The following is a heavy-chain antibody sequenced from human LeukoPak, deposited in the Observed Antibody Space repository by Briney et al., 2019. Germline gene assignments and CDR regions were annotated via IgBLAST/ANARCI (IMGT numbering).Heavy chain of an antibody. CDR1: GGSISSYY. Sequence: PSETLSLTCTVSGGSISSYYWSWIRQPPGKGLEWIGYIYYSGSTNYNPSLKSRVTISVDTSKNQFSLKLSSVTAADTAVYYCARPYSSSPDAFDIWGQGTMVTVSS. J-gene: IGHJ3*02. V-gene: IGHV4-59*12. CDR2: IYYSGST. CDR3: ARPYSSSPDAFDI. D-gene: IGHD6-13*01.